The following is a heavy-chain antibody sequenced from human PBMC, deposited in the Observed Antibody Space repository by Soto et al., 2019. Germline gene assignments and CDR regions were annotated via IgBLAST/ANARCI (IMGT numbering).Heavy chain of an antibody. CDR3: ARDGTDYSSSLGVDV. CDR2: ISYDGSNK. V-gene: IGHV3-30-3*01. J-gene: IGHJ6*02. CDR1: GFTFSSYA. Sequence: QVQLVESGGGVVQPGRSLRLSCAASGFTFSSYAMHWVRQTPGKGLEWVAVISYDGSNKYYADSVKGRFTISRDNSKNTLYLQMNSLRAEDTAVYNCARDGTDYSSSLGVDVWGQGTTVTVSS. D-gene: IGHD6-6*01.